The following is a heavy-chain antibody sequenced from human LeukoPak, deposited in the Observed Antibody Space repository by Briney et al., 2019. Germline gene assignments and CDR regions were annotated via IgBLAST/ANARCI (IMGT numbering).Heavy chain of an antibody. D-gene: IGHD5-24*01. CDR1: GGSLSGYY. Sequence: SETLSLTCAVFGGSLSGYYWSWIRQPPGKGLEWIAEINRSGSPNYNPALKSRVTISVDTSKNQCSLKLSSVTAADTAVYYCARGPADYNKLKPGGRDGYKYKSERTPFDYWGQGTLVTVSS. V-gene: IGHV4-34*01. CDR2: INRSGSP. J-gene: IGHJ4*02. CDR3: ARGPADYNKLKPGGRDGYKYKSERTPFDY.